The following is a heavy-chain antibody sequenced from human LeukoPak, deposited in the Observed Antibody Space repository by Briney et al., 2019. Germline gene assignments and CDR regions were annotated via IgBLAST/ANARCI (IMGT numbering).Heavy chain of an antibody. Sequence: GGSLRLSCAASGFTVSSNYMSWVRQAPGKGLDGVSVIYSGGSTYYADSVKGRFTISRDNSKNTLYLQMNSLRAEDTAVYYCARDPDSGSYFGGEGYWGQGTLVTVSS. CDR2: IYSGGST. CDR3: ARDPDSGSYFGGEGY. CDR1: GFTVSSNY. D-gene: IGHD3-10*01. V-gene: IGHV3-66*01. J-gene: IGHJ4*02.